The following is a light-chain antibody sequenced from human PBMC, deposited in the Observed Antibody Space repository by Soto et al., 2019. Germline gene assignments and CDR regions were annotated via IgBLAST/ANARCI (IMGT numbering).Light chain of an antibody. V-gene: IGKV3D-15*01. J-gene: IGKJ1*01. CDR1: QSVSSN. Sequence: EIVMTQSPATLSVSPGERATLSCRASQSVSSNLAWYQLKFGQAPRLLIYGTSTRATGIPARFSGSGSGTDFTLTISSLQSEDFAVYFCQQYYNSPTFGQGTKVEI. CDR2: GTS. CDR3: QQYYNSPT.